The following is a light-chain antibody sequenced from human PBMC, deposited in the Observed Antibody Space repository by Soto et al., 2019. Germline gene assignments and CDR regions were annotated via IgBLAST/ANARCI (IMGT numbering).Light chain of an antibody. CDR3: QQYGGSPFT. Sequence: ELVLTQSPGTLSLSPGDRATLSFRASQSFSTSYLAWYQHKPGQAPRLLIYNTFTRATGIPDRFSGSGSGTDFPLTISRLEPEDFAVYYCQQYGGSPFTFGPGTKVYIK. CDR1: QSFSTSY. V-gene: IGKV3-20*01. J-gene: IGKJ3*01. CDR2: NTF.